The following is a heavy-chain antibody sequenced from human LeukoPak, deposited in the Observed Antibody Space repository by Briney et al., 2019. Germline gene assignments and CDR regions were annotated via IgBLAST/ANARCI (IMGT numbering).Heavy chain of an antibody. CDR3: ARGRIVVNLYYYYYYGMDV. J-gene: IGHJ6*02. Sequence: PSETLSLTCTVTGGSISSYYWSWIRQPPGKGLEWIGEINHSGSTNYNPSLKSRVTISVDTSKNQFSLKLSSVTAADTAVYYCARGRIVVNLYYYYYYGMDVWGQGTTVTVSS. CDR2: INHSGST. V-gene: IGHV4-34*01. D-gene: IGHD2-2*01. CDR1: GGSISSYY.